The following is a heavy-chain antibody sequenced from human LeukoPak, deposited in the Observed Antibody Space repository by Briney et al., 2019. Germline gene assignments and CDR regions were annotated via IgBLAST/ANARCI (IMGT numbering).Heavy chain of an antibody. CDR3: ANLQKGSGKANF. CDR1: GFVFSSYH. Sequence: KSGGSLRLSCAASGFVFSSYHMSWVRQVPGKGLEWLSVITDNAGTTYYADSVKGRFTISRDNSKNTLYLQMNGLRAEDTALYYCANLQKGSGKANFWGQGTLVTVSS. CDR2: ITDNAGTT. V-gene: IGHV3-23*01. J-gene: IGHJ4*02. D-gene: IGHD4-23*01.